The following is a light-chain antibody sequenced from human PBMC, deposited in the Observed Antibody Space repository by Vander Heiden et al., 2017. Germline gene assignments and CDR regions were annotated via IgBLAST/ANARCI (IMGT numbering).Light chain of an antibody. J-gene: IGKJ4*01. Sequence: DIQMTQSPSSLSASVGDRVTITCRASQSISSYLNWYQQIPGKAPNLLIYAASSLQSGVPSRFTGSGSGTDFTLTISSLQPEDFATYYCQHSYSTPLTFGGGTKVEIK. CDR3: QHSYSTPLT. CDR1: QSISSY. CDR2: AAS. V-gene: IGKV1-39*01.